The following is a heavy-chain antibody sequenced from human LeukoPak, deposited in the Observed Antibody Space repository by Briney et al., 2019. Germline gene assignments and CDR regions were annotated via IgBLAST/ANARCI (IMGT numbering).Heavy chain of an antibody. J-gene: IGHJ4*02. V-gene: IGHV3-53*05. Sequence: GGSLRLSXAASGFTVSSNYMSWVRQAPGKGLEWVSVIYSGGSTYYADSVKGRFTISGDTPKNTLSLQMNSLKVEDTAVYYCARDRPTNYFDHWGQGTLVTVSS. CDR2: IYSGGST. CDR3: ARDRPTNYFDH. D-gene: IGHD1-26*01. CDR1: GFTVSSNY.